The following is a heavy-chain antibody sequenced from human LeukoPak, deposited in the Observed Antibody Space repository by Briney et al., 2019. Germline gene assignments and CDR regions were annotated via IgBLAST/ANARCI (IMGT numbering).Heavy chain of an antibody. Sequence: GGSLRLSCAASGFTFKNYGMHWVRQAPGKGLEWVAFIRYDGSDKYYADFVKGRFTISKDNSENTLYLQMNSLRPEDTAVYYCAKSIAVAGLAGGRTFDYWGQGTLVTVSS. V-gene: IGHV3-30*02. CDR3: AKSIAVAGLAGGRTFDY. J-gene: IGHJ4*02. D-gene: IGHD6-19*01. CDR2: IRYDGSDK. CDR1: GFTFKNYG.